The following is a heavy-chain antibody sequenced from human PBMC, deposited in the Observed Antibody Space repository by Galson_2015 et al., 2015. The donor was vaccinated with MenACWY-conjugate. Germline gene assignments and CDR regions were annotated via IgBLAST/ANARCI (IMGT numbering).Heavy chain of an antibody. J-gene: IGHJ6*03. CDR2: VSYDGSNT. Sequence: SLRLSCAASGLTFTSFGMHWVRQSPGKGLEWVAVVSYDGSNTYYADSVRGRFTISRDNSKNTLSLRMNSLKTEDTAVYYCAQGSSSSSAYYFYMDVWGKGTTVTVSS. D-gene: IGHD6-6*01. CDR3: AQGSSSSSAYYFYMDV. V-gene: IGHV3-30*18. CDR1: GLTFTSFG.